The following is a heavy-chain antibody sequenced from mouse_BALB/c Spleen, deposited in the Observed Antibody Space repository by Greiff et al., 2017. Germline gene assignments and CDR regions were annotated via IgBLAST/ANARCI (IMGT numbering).Heavy chain of an antibody. J-gene: IGHJ2*01. CDR3: ARFDGNPY. CDR2: IYPGDGDT. V-gene: IGHV1-87*01. CDR1: GYTFTSYW. D-gene: IGHD2-1*01. Sequence: VQLQQSGAELARPGASVKLSCKASGYTFTSYWMQWVKQRPGQGLEWIGAIYPGDGDTRYTQKFKGKATLTADKSSSTAYMQLSSLASEDSAVYYCARFDGNPYWGQGTTLTVSS.